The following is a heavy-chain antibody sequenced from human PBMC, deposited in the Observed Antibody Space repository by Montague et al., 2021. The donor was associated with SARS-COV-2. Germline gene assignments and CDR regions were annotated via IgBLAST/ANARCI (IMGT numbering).Heavy chain of an antibody. V-gene: IGHV4-39*07. CDR3: ARVGRQQLVRLSGMDV. CDR1: GGSISSSSYY. J-gene: IGHJ6*02. Sequence: SETLSLTCTVSGGSISSSSYYWGWIRQPPGKGLEWIGSIYYSGSTYHNPSPKSRVTISVDTSKNQFSLKLSSVTAADTAVYYCARVGRQQLVRLSGMDVWGQGTTVTVSS. D-gene: IGHD6-13*01. CDR2: IYYSGST.